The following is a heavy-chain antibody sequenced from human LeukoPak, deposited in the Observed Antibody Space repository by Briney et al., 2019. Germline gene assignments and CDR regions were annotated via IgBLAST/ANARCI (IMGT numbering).Heavy chain of an antibody. Sequence: PGGSLRLSCAASGFTFTDYYMSWIRQAPGKGLEWVSYISSSGSTIYYADSVKGRFTISRDNAKNSLYLQMNSLRAKDTAVYYCARFHVLLWFGELSYWGQGTLVTVSS. CDR1: GFTFTDYY. V-gene: IGHV3-11*01. J-gene: IGHJ4*02. CDR2: ISSSGSTI. CDR3: ARFHVLLWFGELSY. D-gene: IGHD3-10*01.